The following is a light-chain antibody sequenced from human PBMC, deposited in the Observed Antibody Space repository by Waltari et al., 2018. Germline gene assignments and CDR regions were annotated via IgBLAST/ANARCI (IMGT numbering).Light chain of an antibody. CDR2: AAS. Sequence: DIQMTQSPSSLSASVGDRVTITCRASRSISSYLNWYQQKPGKAPKLLIYAASSLQSGVPSRFSGSGSGTDFTLTISSLQPEDFATYYCQQSYSTPHFGGGTKVEIK. J-gene: IGKJ4*01. CDR1: RSISSY. V-gene: IGKV1-39*01. CDR3: QQSYSTPH.